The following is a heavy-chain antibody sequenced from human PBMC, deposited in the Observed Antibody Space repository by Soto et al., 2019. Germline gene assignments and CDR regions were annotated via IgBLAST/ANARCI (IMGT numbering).Heavy chain of an antibody. D-gene: IGHD1-1*01. CDR3: ARGLFSSEKYTSYFDY. CDR2: IFYSGST. V-gene: IGHV4-59*01. CDR1: SGSIISYY. Sequence: PSETLSLTCTVSSGSIISYYWSWIRQPPGKGLEWIGYIFYSGSTNYNPSLKSRVTISVDTSKDQFSLKLSSVTAADTAVYYCARGLFSSEKYTSYFDYWCLGTVLTVSS. J-gene: IGHJ4*02.